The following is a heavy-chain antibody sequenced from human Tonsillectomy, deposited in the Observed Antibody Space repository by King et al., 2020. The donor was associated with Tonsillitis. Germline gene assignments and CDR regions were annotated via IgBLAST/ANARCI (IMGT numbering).Heavy chain of an antibody. Sequence: EVQLVESGGGLVQPGGSLRLSCAASGFTFSSYAMSWVRQAPGKGLEWVSAISGSGGSTYYADSVKGRFTISRDNSKNTLYLQMNSLRAEDTAVYYCAKADQSYYDYVWGRGTFGYWGQGALVTVSS. CDR3: AKADQSYYDYVWGRGTFGY. D-gene: IGHD3-16*01. CDR2: ISGSGGST. J-gene: IGHJ4*02. CDR1: GFTFSSYA. V-gene: IGHV3-23*04.